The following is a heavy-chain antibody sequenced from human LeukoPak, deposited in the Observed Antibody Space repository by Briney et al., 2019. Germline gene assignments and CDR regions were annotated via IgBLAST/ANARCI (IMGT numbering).Heavy chain of an antibody. CDR2: INPNSGGT. Sequence: ASVKASCKASGYTFTDYYIHWVRQAPGQGLEWMGRINPNSGGTNYEQKFQGRVTMTGDTSISTAYMELSRLRSDDTAVYYCAISTGYYNAFDSWGQGTLVTVSS. J-gene: IGHJ4*02. V-gene: IGHV1-2*06. CDR3: AISTGYYNAFDS. D-gene: IGHD3-9*01. CDR1: GYTFTDYY.